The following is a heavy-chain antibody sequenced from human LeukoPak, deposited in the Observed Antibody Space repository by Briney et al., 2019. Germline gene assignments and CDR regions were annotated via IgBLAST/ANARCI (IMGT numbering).Heavy chain of an antibody. Sequence: GGSLRLSCAASGFTFSTYGMHWVRQAPSKGLEWVGVISYDGSKVYYADSVKGRFTISRDNAKNSLYLQMNSLRAEDTAVYYCARGGDVGATLYFDYWGQGTLVTVSS. CDR3: ARGGDVGATLYFDY. CDR1: GFTFSTYG. D-gene: IGHD1-26*01. CDR2: ISYDGSKV. V-gene: IGHV3-30*12. J-gene: IGHJ4*02.